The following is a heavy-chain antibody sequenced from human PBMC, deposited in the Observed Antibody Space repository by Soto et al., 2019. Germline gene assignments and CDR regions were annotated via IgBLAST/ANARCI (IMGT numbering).Heavy chain of an antibody. J-gene: IGHJ4*02. CDR2: IIPVLGPA. Sequence: QVQLVQSGAEVKKPGSSVKVSCKASGGTYNTFAISWVRQAPGQGLEWMGGIIPVLGPAFYAQKFQGRVTITADKSTTAADLELTSLRSEDTAVYYCVRAAKRYFVSLGQGTLVTVSS. CDR3: VRAAKRYFVS. CDR1: GGTYNTFA. V-gene: IGHV1-69*06.